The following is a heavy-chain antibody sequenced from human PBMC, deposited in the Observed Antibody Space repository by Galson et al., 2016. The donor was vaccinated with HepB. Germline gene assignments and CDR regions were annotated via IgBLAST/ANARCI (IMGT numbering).Heavy chain of an antibody. CDR1: GFIFSNYA. J-gene: IGHJ4*02. CDR2: ISSSGST. V-gene: IGHV3-23*01. CDR3: ASDYGGSPFDY. D-gene: IGHD4-23*01. Sequence: SLRLSCAASGFIFSNYAMTWVRQAPGKGLEWVSSISSSGSTYYADSVKGRITISRDNSKNTLYLQMNSLRAEDTAVYYCASDYGGSPFDYWGQGTLVTVSS.